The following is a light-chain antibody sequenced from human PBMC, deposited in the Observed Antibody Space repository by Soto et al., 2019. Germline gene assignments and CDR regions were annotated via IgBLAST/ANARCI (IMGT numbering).Light chain of an antibody. CDR3: QERSKWPSLS. Sequence: EIGLIQSPASLSLSAGERATLSCRASQSVSTYLAWYQHKAGQAPRLLIYDASNRASGVPARFSGSGSETDFTLTIDSLEPEDSAIYFCQERSKWPSLSFGGGTKVDIK. J-gene: IGKJ4*01. V-gene: IGKV3-11*01. CDR1: QSVSTY. CDR2: DAS.